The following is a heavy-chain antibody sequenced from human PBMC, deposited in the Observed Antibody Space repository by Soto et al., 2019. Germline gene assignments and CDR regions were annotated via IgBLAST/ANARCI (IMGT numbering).Heavy chain of an antibody. CDR2: VIPIFDII. CDR1: GGTFSRFS. Sequence: QVQLVQSEADVKKPGSSVKVSCKSSGGTFSRFSINWVRQAPGRGLEWMGGVIPIFDIINYAEKFQGRVTITADNSTNTAYMELSSLTSEYTAVYYCARDGGTTVITKFDYWGQGTLVIVSS. D-gene: IGHD4-17*01. CDR3: ARDGGTTVITKFDY. V-gene: IGHV1-69*17. J-gene: IGHJ4*02.